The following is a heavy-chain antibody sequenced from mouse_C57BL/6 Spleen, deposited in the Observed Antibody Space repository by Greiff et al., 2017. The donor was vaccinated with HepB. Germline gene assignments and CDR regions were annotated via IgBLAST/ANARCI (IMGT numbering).Heavy chain of an antibody. D-gene: IGHD4-1*01. V-gene: IGHV1-85*01. Sequence: QVQLQQSGPELVKPGASVKLSCKASGYTLTSYDINWVKQRPGQGLEWIGWIYPRDGSTKYNEKLKGKATLTVDTSSSTAYMELHSLTSEDSAVYFCARKAPANWEGGFDYWGQGTTLTVSS. J-gene: IGHJ2*01. CDR2: IYPRDGST. CDR3: ARKAPANWEGGFDY. CDR1: GYTLTSYD.